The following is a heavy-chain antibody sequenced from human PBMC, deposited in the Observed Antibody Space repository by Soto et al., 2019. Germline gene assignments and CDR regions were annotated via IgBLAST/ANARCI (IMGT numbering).Heavy chain of an antibody. CDR1: RFTFSNYA. J-gene: IGHJ4*02. D-gene: IGHD2-15*01. Sequence: EVQLLESGGGLIQPGGSLRLSCAASRFTFSNYAMSWVRQAPGKGLEWVSSIGATGATTYYADSVKGRFTISRDNSKNSQHLPMNSLRPEDTAVYYCPNVLVAVPGFDNWGQGTLVTVSS. CDR3: PNVLVAVPGFDN. CDR2: IGATGATT. V-gene: IGHV3-23*01.